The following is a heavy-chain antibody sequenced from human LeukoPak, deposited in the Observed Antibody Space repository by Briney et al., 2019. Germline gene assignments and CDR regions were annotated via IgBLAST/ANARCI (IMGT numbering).Heavy chain of an antibody. CDR2: IYYSGIT. D-gene: IGHD2-2*01. J-gene: IGHJ4*02. V-gene: IGHV4-39*01. CDR3: HFKYCSSSTCFYYFDY. CDR1: GGSISSSSHY. Sequence: PSETLSLTCTVSGGSISSSSHYWGWIRQPPGKGLEWIGSIYYSGITYYNPSLRSRVIISVDTSKNQFSLKLSSVTATDTAVYYCHFKYCSSSTCFYYFDYWGQGTLVTVSS.